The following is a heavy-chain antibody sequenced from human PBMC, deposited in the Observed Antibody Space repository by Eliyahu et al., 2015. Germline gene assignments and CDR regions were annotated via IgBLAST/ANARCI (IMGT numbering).Heavy chain of an antibody. V-gene: IGHV3-13*01. CDR2: FGTADDT. D-gene: IGHD4-17*01. Sequence: EVQLVESGGGLVQPGGXLRLSCXASXXTFSTXDMHWVRXATGQGLEWVSGFGTADDTYYAGSVKGRFTISRENAKNSLYLQMNSLRAGDTAVYYCVRVADSGDFDNWGQGTLVTVSS. CDR3: VRVADSGDFDN. CDR1: XXTFSTXD. J-gene: IGHJ4*02.